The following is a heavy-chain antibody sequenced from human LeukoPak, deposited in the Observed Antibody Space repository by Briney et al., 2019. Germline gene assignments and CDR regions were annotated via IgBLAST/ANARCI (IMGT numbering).Heavy chain of an antibody. Sequence: PGRSLRLSCAASGFTFSSYAMHWVRQAPGKGLEWVAVISYDGSNKYYADSVKGRFTISRDNSKNTLYLHMNSLRAEDTAVYYCANSPDGAFDYWGQGTLVTVSS. D-gene: IGHD2-15*01. CDR2: ISYDGSNK. J-gene: IGHJ4*02. CDR3: ANSPDGAFDY. CDR1: GFTFSSYA. V-gene: IGHV3-30*04.